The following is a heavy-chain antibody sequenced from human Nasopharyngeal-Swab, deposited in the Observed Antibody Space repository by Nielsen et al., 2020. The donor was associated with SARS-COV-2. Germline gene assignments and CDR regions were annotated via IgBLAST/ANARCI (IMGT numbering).Heavy chain of an antibody. CDR3: ARGFFGRLGELSFGYGDYGWFDP. J-gene: IGHJ5*02. V-gene: IGHV1-46*01. CDR2: INPSGGST. Sequence: GESLKISCAASGYTFTSYYMHWVRQAPGQGLEWMGIINPSGGSTSYAQKFQDRVTMTRDTSTSTVYMELSSLRSEDTAVYYCARGFFGRLGELSFGYGDYGWFDPWGQGTLVTVSS. CDR1: GYTFTSYY. D-gene: IGHD3-16*02.